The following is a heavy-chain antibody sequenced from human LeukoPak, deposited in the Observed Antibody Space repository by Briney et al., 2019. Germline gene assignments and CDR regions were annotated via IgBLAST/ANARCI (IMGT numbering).Heavy chain of an antibody. CDR3: AVYSSGWYNTFDI. J-gene: IGHJ3*02. V-gene: IGHV3-23*01. CDR2: ISGGGDSA. Sequence: PGGSLRLSCAASGFTFSNYAMNWVRQAPGKGLEWVSTISGGGDSAYYADSVKGRFTISRDNSRNTLYLQMNSLRAEDTAVYYCAVYSSGWYNTFDIWGQGTMVTVSS. D-gene: IGHD6-19*01. CDR1: GFTFSNYA.